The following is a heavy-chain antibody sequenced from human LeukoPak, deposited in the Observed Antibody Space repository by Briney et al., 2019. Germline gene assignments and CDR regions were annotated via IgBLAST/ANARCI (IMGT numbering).Heavy chain of an antibody. CDR1: GYTFTSYY. CDR2: INPSGGST. CDR3: ARDFSVAGNIGGYYFDY. V-gene: IGHV1-46*01. D-gene: IGHD6-19*01. Sequence: ASVKVSCKASGYTFTSYYMHWVRQAPGQGLEWMGIINPSGGSTSYAQKFQGRVTMTRDTSTSTVYMELSSLRSEDTAVYYCARDFSVAGNIGGYYFDYWGQGTLVTVSS. J-gene: IGHJ4*02.